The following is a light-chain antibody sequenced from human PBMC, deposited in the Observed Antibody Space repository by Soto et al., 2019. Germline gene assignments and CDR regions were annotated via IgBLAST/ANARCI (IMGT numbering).Light chain of an antibody. Sequence: QSVLTQPASVSGSPGQSITISCTGTSSDVGGYNYVSWYQQYPGKAPKLMIYDVTSRPSGVSNRFSGPKSGNTASLTISGLQAEDEADYYCSSHASNRDVLFGGGTKVTVL. V-gene: IGLV2-14*03. CDR3: SSHASNRDVL. CDR1: SSDVGGYNY. CDR2: DVT. J-gene: IGLJ3*02.